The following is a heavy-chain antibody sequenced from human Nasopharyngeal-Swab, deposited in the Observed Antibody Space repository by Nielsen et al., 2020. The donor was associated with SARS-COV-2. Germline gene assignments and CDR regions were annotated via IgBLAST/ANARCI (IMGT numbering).Heavy chain of an antibody. CDR3: ARAGKPKPRLPILYSGSYHDKKYSFDYFDD. D-gene: IGHD1-26*01. Sequence: SETLSLTCTVSGGSISGYYWSWIRQPPGRGLEWIGYIYYSGSTNYNPSFKSRVTISVDTSKNQFSLSLTSVTAADTAVYYCARAGKPKPRLPILYSGSYHDKKYSFDYFDDWGQGTLVTVSS. J-gene: IGHJ4*02. CDR2: IYYSGST. CDR1: GGSISGYY. V-gene: IGHV4-59*01.